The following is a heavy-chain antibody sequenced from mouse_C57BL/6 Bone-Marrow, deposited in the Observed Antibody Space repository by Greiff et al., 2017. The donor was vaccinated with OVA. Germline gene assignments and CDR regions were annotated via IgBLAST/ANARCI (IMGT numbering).Heavy chain of an antibody. Sequence: EVMLVESGGDLVKPGGSLKLSCAASGFTFSSYGMSWVRQTPDKRLEWVATISSGGSYTYYPDSVKGRFTISRDNAKNTLYLQMSSLKSEDTAMYYCARQRLTTVVATPFAYWGQGTLVTVSA. V-gene: IGHV5-6*02. J-gene: IGHJ3*01. CDR3: ARQRLTTVVATPFAY. D-gene: IGHD1-1*01. CDR2: ISSGGSYT. CDR1: GFTFSSYG.